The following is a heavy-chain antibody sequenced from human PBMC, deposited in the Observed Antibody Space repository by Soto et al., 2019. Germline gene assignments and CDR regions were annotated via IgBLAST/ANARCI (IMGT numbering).Heavy chain of an antibody. CDR3: AKDEGYYCSGIPA. CDR2: ISWNSGSI. CDR1: GFTFDDYA. D-gene: IGHD3-10*01. V-gene: IGHV3-9*01. J-gene: IGHJ3*01. Sequence: DVQLVESGGGLVQPGRSLRLSCAASGFTFDDYAMHWVRQAPGKGLEWVSGISWNSGSIGYADSVKGRFTISRDNAKNSLYLQMNSLRAEDTALYYCAKDEGYYCSGIPAWGQGTMVTVSS.